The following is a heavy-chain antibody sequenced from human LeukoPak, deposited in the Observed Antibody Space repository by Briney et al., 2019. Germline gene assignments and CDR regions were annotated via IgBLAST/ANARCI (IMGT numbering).Heavy chain of an antibody. CDR3: AKDLSWFGGSLATFGY. J-gene: IGHJ4*02. D-gene: IGHD3-10*01. CDR1: GFTFYEYA. CDR2: ISYSSETI. V-gene: IGHV3-9*01. Sequence: GGSLRLSCAASGFTFYEYAMHWVRQAPGKGLEWVSGISYSSETIGCVESVKGRFTISRDNAKNSMSLQMNSLRAEDTAIYYCAKDLSWFGGSLATFGYWGQGTLATVSS.